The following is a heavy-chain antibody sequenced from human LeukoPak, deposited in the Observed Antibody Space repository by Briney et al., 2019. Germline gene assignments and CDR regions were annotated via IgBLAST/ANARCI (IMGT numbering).Heavy chain of an antibody. CDR2: ISSSSSTI. D-gene: IGHD3-16*02. Sequence: GGSLRLSCAASGFTFSSYSMNWVRQAPGKGLEWVSYISSSSSTIYYADSVKGRFNISRDNAKNSLYLQMNSLRDEDTAVYYCARSHYDYIWGSYPRALYFDYWGQGTLVTVSS. V-gene: IGHV3-48*02. CDR3: ARSHYDYIWGSYPRALYFDY. CDR1: GFTFSSYS. J-gene: IGHJ4*02.